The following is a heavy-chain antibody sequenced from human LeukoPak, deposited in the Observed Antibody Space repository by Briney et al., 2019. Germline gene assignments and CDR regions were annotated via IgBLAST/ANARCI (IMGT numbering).Heavy chain of an antibody. CDR3: VCFDCGDY. CDR1: GYTITSYA. Sequence: AASVKVSCKASGYTITSYAMSWVRQAPGQGLEWMGWINTNTGNPTYAQGFTGRFVFSLDTSVSTAYLQISSLKAEDTAVYYCVCFDCGDYWGQGTLVTVSP. J-gene: IGHJ4*02. CDR2: INTNTGNP. V-gene: IGHV7-4-1*02. D-gene: IGHD3-9*01.